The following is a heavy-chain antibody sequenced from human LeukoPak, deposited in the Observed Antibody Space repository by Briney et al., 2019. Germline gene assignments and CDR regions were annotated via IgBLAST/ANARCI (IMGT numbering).Heavy chain of an antibody. J-gene: IGHJ4*02. D-gene: IGHD6-19*01. Sequence: PSETLSLTCTVSGGSISSSSYYWGWIRQPPGKGLEWIGSIYYSGSTYYNPSLKSRVTISVDTSKNQFSLKLSSVTAADTAVYYCAIHEVGIAVALPEIWYFDYWGQGTLVTVSS. CDR3: AIHEVGIAVALPEIWYFDY. CDR1: GGSISSSSYY. CDR2: IYYSGST. V-gene: IGHV4-39*01.